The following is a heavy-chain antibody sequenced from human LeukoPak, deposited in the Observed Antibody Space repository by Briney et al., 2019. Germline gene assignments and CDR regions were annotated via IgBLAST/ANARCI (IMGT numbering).Heavy chain of an antibody. J-gene: IGHJ4*02. D-gene: IGHD3-10*01. Sequence: PGGSLRLPCTASGFRYSDFWMHWVRQAPGKGLVWVSRIRGDWHDTTYADSVKGRFTISRDNAQSTLYLQMNSLRVEDTAVYYCASDRVLGSGSLDNWGQGTLVTVSS. CDR2: IRGDWHDT. V-gene: IGHV3-74*01. CDR3: ASDRVLGSGSLDN. CDR1: GFRYSDFW.